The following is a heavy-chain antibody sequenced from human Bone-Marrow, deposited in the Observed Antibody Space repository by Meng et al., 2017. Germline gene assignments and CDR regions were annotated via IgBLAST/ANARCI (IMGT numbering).Heavy chain of an antibody. Sequence: GSLRLSCAVYGGSFSGYYWSWIRQPPGKGLEWIGDINHSGSTNYNPSLKSGVTISVDTSKNQFAMKQSSVSAADTAVYYCARGRRYYYYGMDVWGQGTTVTVSS. V-gene: IGHV4-34*01. CDR3: ARGRRYYYYGMDV. J-gene: IGHJ6*02. CDR2: INHSGST. CDR1: GGSFSGYY.